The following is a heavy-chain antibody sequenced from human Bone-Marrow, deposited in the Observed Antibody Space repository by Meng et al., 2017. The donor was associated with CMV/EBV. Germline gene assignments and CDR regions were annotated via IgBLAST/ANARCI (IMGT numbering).Heavy chain of an antibody. CDR1: GFTFSSYA. J-gene: IGHJ4*02. Sequence: GESLKISCAASGFTFSSYAMSWVRQAPGKGLEWVSTVTTSGDTTHYAGSVKGRFTISRDNSKNTLYLQMNSLRAEDTAVYYCAKDRNGGNSSPFDYWGQGNLVTVSS. CDR3: AKDRNGGNSSPFDY. D-gene: IGHD4-23*01. V-gene: IGHV3-23*01. CDR2: VTTSGDTT.